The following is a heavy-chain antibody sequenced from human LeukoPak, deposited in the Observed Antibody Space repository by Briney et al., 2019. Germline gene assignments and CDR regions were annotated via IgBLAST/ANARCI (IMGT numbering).Heavy chain of an antibody. D-gene: IGHD2/OR15-2a*01. CDR1: GGSISSSNW. Sequence: PSETLSLTCAVSGGSISSSNWWSWVRQPPGKGLEWIGEIYHSGSTNYNPSLKSRVTISVDKSKNQFSLKLSSVTAADTAVYYCARDVFYGPLPVGFDPWGQGTLVTVSS. CDR2: IYHSGST. J-gene: IGHJ5*02. V-gene: IGHV4-4*02. CDR3: ARDVFYGPLPVGFDP.